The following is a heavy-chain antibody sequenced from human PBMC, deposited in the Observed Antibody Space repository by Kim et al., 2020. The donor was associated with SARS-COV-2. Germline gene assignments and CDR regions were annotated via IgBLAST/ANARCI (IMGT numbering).Heavy chain of an antibody. D-gene: IGHD5-12*01. V-gene: IGHV3-21*01. J-gene: IGHJ4*02. Sequence: GGSLRLSCAASGFTFSTYSMNWVRQAPGKGLECVSSISSGSIYIYYADSVKGRFTISRDDAKNSLYLQMNSLRAEDTAVYYCARAVEMATSPGYWGQGTLVTVSS. CDR3: ARAVEMATSPGY. CDR2: ISSGSIYI. CDR1: GFTFSTYS.